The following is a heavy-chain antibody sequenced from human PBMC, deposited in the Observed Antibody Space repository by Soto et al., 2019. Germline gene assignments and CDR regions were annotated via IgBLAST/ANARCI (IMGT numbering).Heavy chain of an antibody. D-gene: IGHD3-3*01. CDR3: ARDRAIFGVVKRGYYFEY. CDR2: IYHSGST. Sequence: PSETLSLTCAVSGGSISSSDWWSWVRQPPGKGLEWIGEIYHSGSTNYNPSLMSRVTISVDKSKNQFSLKLSAVTAADTAVYYCARDRAIFGVVKRGYYFEYWGQGFLVTVS. CDR1: GGSISSSDW. J-gene: IGHJ4*02. V-gene: IGHV4-4*02.